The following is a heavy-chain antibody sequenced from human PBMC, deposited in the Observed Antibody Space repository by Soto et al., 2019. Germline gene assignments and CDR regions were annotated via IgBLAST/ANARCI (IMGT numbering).Heavy chain of an antibody. D-gene: IGHD2-15*01. CDR2: ISGSGGST. CDR1: GFTFNIYA. CDR3: AKGVVVAATPGFWFDT. Sequence: EVQLLESGGGLVQPGGSLRLSCAASGFTFNIYAMSWVRQAPGKGLEWVSAISGSGGSTYYADSVKGRFTISRDNSKNPLHLQMNSLRAEDTAVYYCAKGVVVAATPGFWFDTWGQGTLLTVSS. J-gene: IGHJ5*02. V-gene: IGHV3-23*01.